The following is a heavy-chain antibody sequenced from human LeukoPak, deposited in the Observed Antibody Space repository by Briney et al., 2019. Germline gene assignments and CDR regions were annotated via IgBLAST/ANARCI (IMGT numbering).Heavy chain of an antibody. CDR2: IYSSGTT. CDR3: ARYKNYYFDS. V-gene: IGHV4-59*01. D-gene: IGHD1-14*01. J-gene: IGHJ4*02. Sequence: SETLSLTCTVFGGSISGYYCFWIRQPPGKGLEWIGHIYSSGTTSYNPSLKSRVTISVDSSKNQFSLKLSSVTAADTAVYYCARYKNYYFDSWGQGILVTVSS. CDR1: GGSISGYY.